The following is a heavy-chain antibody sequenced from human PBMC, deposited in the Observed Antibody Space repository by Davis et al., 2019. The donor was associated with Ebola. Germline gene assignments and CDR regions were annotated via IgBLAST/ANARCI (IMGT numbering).Heavy chain of an antibody. V-gene: IGHV3-23*01. J-gene: IGHJ5*01. CDR2: VSVSGYTT. Sequence: GGSLRLSCAASGFTFTNYAMNWVRQAPGKGLEWVSSVSVSGYTTYYADSAKGRFTISRDNSDNTLYLHMNNLKVDDTAVYYCARSPTLTGRGRLDSWGQGVLVAVSS. CDR3: ARSPTLTGRGRLDS. CDR1: GFTFTNYA. D-gene: IGHD1-14*01.